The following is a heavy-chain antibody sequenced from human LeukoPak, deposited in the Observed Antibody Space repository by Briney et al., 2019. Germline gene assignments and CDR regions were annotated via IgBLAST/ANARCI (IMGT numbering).Heavy chain of an antibody. CDR1: GFTFSSYS. CDR2: ISSSSSYI. J-gene: IGHJ5*02. D-gene: IGHD6-13*01. V-gene: IGHV3-21*01. CDR3: ARVDSSSWYGKGYNWFDP. Sequence: GGSLRLSCAASGFTFSSYSMNWVRQAPGKGLEWVSSISSSSSYIYYADSVKGRFTISRDNAKNSPYLQMNSLRAEDTAVYYCARVDSSSWYGKGYNWFDPWGQGTLVTVSS.